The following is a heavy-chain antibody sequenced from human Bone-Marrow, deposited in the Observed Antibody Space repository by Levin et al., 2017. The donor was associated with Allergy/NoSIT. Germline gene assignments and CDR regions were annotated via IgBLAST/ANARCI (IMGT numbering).Heavy chain of an antibody. CDR3: ARIHDDYGDHV. CDR2: LFSNDEK. J-gene: IGHJ4*02. Sequence: SGPTLVKPTETLTLTCTVSGLSLSRARMGVSWIRPPPGKALEWLAHLFSNDEKSYSASLNNRLTISKDTHKSKVGLTMTNMDPVDTATYYCARIHDDYGDHVWGQGTLVTVSS. CDR1: GLSLSRARMG. D-gene: IGHD4-17*01. V-gene: IGHV2-26*01.